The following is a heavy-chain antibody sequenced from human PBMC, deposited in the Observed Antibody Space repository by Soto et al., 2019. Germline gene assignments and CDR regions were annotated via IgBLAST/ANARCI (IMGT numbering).Heavy chain of an antibody. CDR1: VGSFSCYY. CDR2: VNHGGTS. Sequence: SETLSLTCAVRVGSFSCYYWDWIRQPPGEWLEWIGEVNHGGTSNXXPSLKSRAXISVETSKNQLXLKLTXFTSEGTGLXFCASSSFLRSGDLFHGSDVWGQGTTVX. J-gene: IGHJ6*02. CDR3: ASSSFLRSGDLFHGSDV. V-gene: IGHV4-34*01. D-gene: IGHD3-10*01.